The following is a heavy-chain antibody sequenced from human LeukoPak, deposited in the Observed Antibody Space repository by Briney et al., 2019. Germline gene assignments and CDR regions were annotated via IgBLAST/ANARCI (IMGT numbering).Heavy chain of an antibody. V-gene: IGHV1-2*02. CDR2: INPNGGGT. D-gene: IGHD3-22*01. CDR3: ARGPTRGYYYDSSGYRDFDY. Sequence: ASVKVSCKASGYTFTGYYMHWVRQAPGQGLEWMGWINPNGGGTNYAQKFQGRVTMTRDTSISTAYMELSRLRSDDTAVYYCARGPTRGYYYDSSGYRDFDYWGQGTLVTVSS. J-gene: IGHJ4*02. CDR1: GYTFTGYY.